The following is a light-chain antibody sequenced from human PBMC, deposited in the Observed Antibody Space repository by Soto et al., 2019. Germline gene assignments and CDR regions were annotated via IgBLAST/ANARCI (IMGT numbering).Light chain of an antibody. CDR1: QSVFYSSDNKNY. J-gene: IGKJ5*01. Sequence: DIVMTQSPDSLAVSLGERATINCRSSQSVFYSSDNKNYLAWYQQKPGQPPKLLIYWASTRGSGVPDRFSGSGSGTDFTLTISSLQAEDVAVYYCQQYYSTPLITFGQGTRLDIK. V-gene: IGKV4-1*01. CDR3: QQYYSTPLIT. CDR2: WAS.